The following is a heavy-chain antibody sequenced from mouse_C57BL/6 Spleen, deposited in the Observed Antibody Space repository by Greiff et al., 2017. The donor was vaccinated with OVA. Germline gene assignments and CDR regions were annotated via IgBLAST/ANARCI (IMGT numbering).Heavy chain of an antibody. Sequence: VHVKQSGPELVKPGASVKIPCKASGYTFTDYNMDWVKQSHGKSLEWIGDINPNNGGTIYNQKFKGKATLTVDKSSSTAYMELRSLTSEDTAVYYCARGDYYGSSYREYFDVWGTGTTVTVSS. CDR3: ARGDYYGSSYREYFDV. CDR1: GYTFTDYN. D-gene: IGHD1-1*01. CDR2: INPNNGGT. V-gene: IGHV1-18*01. J-gene: IGHJ1*03.